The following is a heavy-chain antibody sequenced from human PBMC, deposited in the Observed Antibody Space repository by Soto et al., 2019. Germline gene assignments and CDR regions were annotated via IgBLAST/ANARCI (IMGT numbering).Heavy chain of an antibody. CDR1: GGSITTGGRY. J-gene: IGHJ3*02. V-gene: IGHV4-31*02. CDR3: AQALVFTGGDGFDI. Sequence: QVRLQEWGPGLVKPSHTLSLKCSVSGGSITTGGRYWSWIRQLPGKGLEWIGDIYYSGNTYYNASLKSRVTISVEAAKNQFSLKLSSVTAADTAVSYCAQALVFTGGDGFDIWGQGRLVTVSS. D-gene: IGHD1-1*01. CDR2: IYYSGNT.